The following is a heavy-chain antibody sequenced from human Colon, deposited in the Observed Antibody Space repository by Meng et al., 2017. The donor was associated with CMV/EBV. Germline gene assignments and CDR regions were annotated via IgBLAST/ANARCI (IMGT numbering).Heavy chain of an antibody. V-gene: IGHV3-66*01. J-gene: IGHJ4*02. CDR1: GFTVSSTH. Sequence: VGAGGDLVQPGGSLILSCAASGFTVSSTHMSWVRQAPGKGLEWVSVIYSGGSTFYADSVKGRFTISRDNSKNTLYLQMNSLSAEDTAVYYCARGYSGTSSWGQGTLVTVSS. CDR2: IYSGGST. CDR3: ARGYSGTSS. D-gene: IGHD1-26*01.